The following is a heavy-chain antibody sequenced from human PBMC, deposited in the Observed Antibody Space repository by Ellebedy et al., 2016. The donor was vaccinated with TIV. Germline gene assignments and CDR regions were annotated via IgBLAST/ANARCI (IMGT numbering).Heavy chain of an antibody. CDR1: GGSIRSYY. D-gene: IGHD5-18*01. J-gene: IGHJ6*02. V-gene: IGHV4-4*07. CDR3: ARASTAMNYYGVDV. CDR2: IYTSGST. Sequence: GSLRLSCTVSGGSIRSYYWDWIRQPAGKGLEWIGRIYTSGSTNYNPSLKSRVTMSVDMSKNHLSLRLSSGTAADTAVYYCARASTAMNYYGVDVWGQGVLVTVSS.